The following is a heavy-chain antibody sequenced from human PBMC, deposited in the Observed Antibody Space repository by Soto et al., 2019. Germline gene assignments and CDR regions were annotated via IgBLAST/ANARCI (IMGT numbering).Heavy chain of an antibody. CDR3: AREDTYCSGGSCYPDY. D-gene: IGHD2-15*01. J-gene: IGHJ4*02. CDR1: GFTFSSYS. V-gene: IGHV3-48*01. CDR2: ISSSSSTI. Sequence: EVQLVESGGGLVQPGGSLRLSCAASGFTFSSYSMNWVRQAPGKGLEWDSYISSSSSTIYYADSVKGRFTISRDNAKNSLYLQMNSLRAEDTAVYYCAREDTYCSGGSCYPDYWGQGTLVTVSS.